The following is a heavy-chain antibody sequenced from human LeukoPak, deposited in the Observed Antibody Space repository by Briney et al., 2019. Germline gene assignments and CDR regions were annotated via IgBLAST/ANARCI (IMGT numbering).Heavy chain of an antibody. V-gene: IGHV1-69*13. CDR2: IIPIFGTA. J-gene: IGHJ6*02. CDR1: GGTFSSYA. CDR3: ASPGYCSGGSCYRTNYYYYYGMTS. Sequence: ASVKVSCKASGGTFSSYAISWVRQAPGQGLEWMGGIIPIFGTANYAQKFQGRVTITADESTSTAYMELSSLRSEDTAVYYCASPGYCSGGSCYRTNYYYYYGMTSGAKGPRSPSP. D-gene: IGHD2-15*01.